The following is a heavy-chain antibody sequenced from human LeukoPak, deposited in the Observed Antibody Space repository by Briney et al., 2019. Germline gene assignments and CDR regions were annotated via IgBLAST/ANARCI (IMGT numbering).Heavy chain of an antibody. D-gene: IGHD5-12*01. V-gene: IGHV3-23*01. J-gene: IGHJ4*02. CDR3: AKGYSGYERPNDY. CDR1: GFTFSSYD. CDR2: ISGSGGST. Sequence: GGSLRLSCAASGFTFSSYDMSWVRQAPGKGLEWVSAISGSGGSTYYADSVKGRYTISRDNSKNTLYLQMNSLRAEDTAVYYCAKGYSGYERPNDYWGQGTLVTVSS.